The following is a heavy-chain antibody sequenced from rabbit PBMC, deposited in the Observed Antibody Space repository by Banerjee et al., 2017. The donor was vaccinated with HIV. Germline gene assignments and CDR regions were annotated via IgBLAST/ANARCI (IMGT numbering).Heavy chain of an antibody. CDR1: GFSLSNNYV. CDR2: IYTGDVGTT. Sequence: QEQLEESGGDLVKPEGSLTLTCKASGFSLSNNYVMCWVRQAPGKGPEWIACIYTGDVGTTYYASWASGRFTISRASSTTVALQMTSLTAADTATYFCARSPYYTVGTRFDLWGPGTLVTVS. D-gene: IGHD4-1*01. CDR3: ARSPYYTVGTRFDL. V-gene: IGHV1S45*01. J-gene: IGHJ2*02.